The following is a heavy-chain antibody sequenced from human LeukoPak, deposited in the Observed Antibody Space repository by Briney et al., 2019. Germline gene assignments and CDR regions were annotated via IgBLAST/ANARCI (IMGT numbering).Heavy chain of an antibody. Sequence: SGGSLRLSCAASGFTFSSYAMSWVRQAPGKGLEWVSAISGSGGSTYYADSVKGRFTISRDNSKNTLYLQMNSLRAEDTAVYYCAKSWQVGFGETSDAFDIWGQGTMVTVSS. D-gene: IGHD3-10*01. CDR3: AKSWQVGFGETSDAFDI. CDR1: GFTFSSYA. V-gene: IGHV3-23*01. J-gene: IGHJ3*02. CDR2: ISGSGGST.